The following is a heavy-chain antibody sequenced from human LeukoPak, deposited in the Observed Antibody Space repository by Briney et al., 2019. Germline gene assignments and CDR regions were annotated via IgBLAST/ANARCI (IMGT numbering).Heavy chain of an antibody. CDR1: GFTFSSYG. CDR3: ARDDYGDYQGRMDV. Sequence: GRSLRLSCAASGFTFSSYGMHWVRQAPGKGLEWVAVIWCDGSNKYYADSVKGRFTISRDNSKNTLYLQMNSLRAEDTAVYYCARDDYGDYQGRMDVWGKGTTVTVSS. D-gene: IGHD4-17*01. CDR2: IWCDGSNK. V-gene: IGHV3-33*01. J-gene: IGHJ6*04.